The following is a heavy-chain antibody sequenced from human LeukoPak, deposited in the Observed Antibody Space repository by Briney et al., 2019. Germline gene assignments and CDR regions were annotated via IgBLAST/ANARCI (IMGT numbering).Heavy chain of an antibody. J-gene: IGHJ6*03. CDR1: GYTFTGYY. V-gene: IGHV1-2*02. CDR3: ALYSSSSYYMDV. CDR2: INPNSGGT. D-gene: IGHD6-19*01. Sequence: ASVKVSCKASGYTFTGYYMHWVRQAPGQGLEWMGWINPNSGGTNYAQKFQGRVTMTRDTSISTAYMELSRLRSDDTAVYYFALYSSSSYYMDVWGKGTTVTVSS.